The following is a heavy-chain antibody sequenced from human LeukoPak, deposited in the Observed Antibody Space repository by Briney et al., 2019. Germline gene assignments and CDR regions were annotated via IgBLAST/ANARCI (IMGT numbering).Heavy chain of an antibody. Sequence: LETLSLTCTVSGGSISSYYWSWIRQPPGKGLEWIGYIYYSGSTKYNPSLKSRVTISVDTSKNQFSLKLSSVTAADTAVYYCARGGWYYDCWGQGTLVTVSS. CDR2: IYYSGST. J-gene: IGHJ4*02. V-gene: IGHV4-59*01. D-gene: IGHD6-19*01. CDR3: ARGGWYYDC. CDR1: GGSISSYY.